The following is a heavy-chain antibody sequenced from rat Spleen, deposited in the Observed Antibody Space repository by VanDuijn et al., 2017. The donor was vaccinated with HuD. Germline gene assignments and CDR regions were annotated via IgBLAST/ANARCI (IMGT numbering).Heavy chain of an antibody. V-gene: IGHV2-43*01. J-gene: IGHJ2*01. CDR2: IGTGGST. CDR1: GFSLTSYH. Sequence: QVQLKESGPGLVQPSQTLSLACTVSGFSLTSYHVHWVRQPSGKGLEWMGVIGTGGSTENNSALKSRLSISRDTSKSQVFLKMNSLQTEDTATYYCVRELPGYNPFDYWGQGVMVTVSS. CDR3: VRELPGYNPFDY. D-gene: IGHD1-4*01.